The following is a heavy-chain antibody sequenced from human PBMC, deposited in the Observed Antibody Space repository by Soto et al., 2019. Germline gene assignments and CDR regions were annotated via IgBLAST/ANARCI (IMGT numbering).Heavy chain of an antibody. CDR1: GYTFTGYY. D-gene: IGHD3-10*01. CDR3: ARFALGEDYYYGMDV. V-gene: IGHV1-2*04. CDR2: INPNSGGT. Sequence: QVQLVQSGAEVKKHGASVKVSCKASGYTFTGYYMHWVRQAPGQGLEWMGWINPNSGGTNYAQKFQGWVTMTRDTSISTAYMELSRLRSDDTAVYYCARFALGEDYYYGMDVWGQGTTVTVSS. J-gene: IGHJ6*02.